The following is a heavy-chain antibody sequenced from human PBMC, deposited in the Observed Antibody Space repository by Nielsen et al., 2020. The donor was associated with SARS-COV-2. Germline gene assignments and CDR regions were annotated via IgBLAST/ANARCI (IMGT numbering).Heavy chain of an antibody. CDR3: TRDGYNYDYFDY. V-gene: IGHV1-24*01. CDR1: GYTLTELS. J-gene: IGHJ4*02. CDR2: FDPEDGET. D-gene: IGHD5-24*01. Sequence: ASVKVSCKVSGYTLTELSMHWVRQAPGKGLEWMGGFDPEDGETIYAQKFQGRVTMTEDTSTDTAYMELSSLRSEDTAVYYCTRDGYNYDYFDYWGQGTLVTVSS.